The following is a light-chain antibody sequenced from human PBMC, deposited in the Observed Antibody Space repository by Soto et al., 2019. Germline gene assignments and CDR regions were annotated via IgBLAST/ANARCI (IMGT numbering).Light chain of an antibody. V-gene: IGKV3D-20*02. J-gene: IGKJ5*01. CDR1: QSVSSSY. CDR3: QQSNNWPIT. Sequence: DIVLTQYPGNLSLSQGARATLSCRASQSVSSSYLAWHQQKPGQAPRLIIYAASSRATGIPDRFRGSWSVTEFALTISRLQSEDGAVDYCQQSNNWPITFGQGTRLEIK. CDR2: AAS.